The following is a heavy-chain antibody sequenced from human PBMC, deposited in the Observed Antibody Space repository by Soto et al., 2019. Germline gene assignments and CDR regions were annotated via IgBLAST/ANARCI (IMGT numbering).Heavy chain of an antibody. CDR3: ARLVAAASTGGYYYGMDV. J-gene: IGHJ6*02. D-gene: IGHD6-13*01. CDR1: GYSFTSYW. Sequence: GESLKISCKGSGYSFTSYWIGWVRQMPGKGLEWMGIIYPGDSDTRYSPSFQGQVTISADKSISTAYLQWSSLKASGTAMYYCARLVAAASTGGYYYGMDVWGQGTTVTVSS. CDR2: IYPGDSDT. V-gene: IGHV5-51*01.